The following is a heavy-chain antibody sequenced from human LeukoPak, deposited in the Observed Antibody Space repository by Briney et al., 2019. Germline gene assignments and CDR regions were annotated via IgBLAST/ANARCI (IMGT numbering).Heavy chain of an antibody. CDR2: IKRDGSEK. CDR1: GFTFSSSW. J-gene: IGHJ4*02. V-gene: IGHV3-7*01. CDR3: AKDPGAHYYGSGSYRRGSYFDY. D-gene: IGHD3-10*01. Sequence: GGSLRLSCAASGFTFSSSWMSWVRQAPGKGLEWVANIKRDGSEKYYVDSVKGRFTISRDNSKNTLYLQMNSLRDEDTAVYYCAKDPGAHYYGSGSYRRGSYFDYWGQGTLVTVSS.